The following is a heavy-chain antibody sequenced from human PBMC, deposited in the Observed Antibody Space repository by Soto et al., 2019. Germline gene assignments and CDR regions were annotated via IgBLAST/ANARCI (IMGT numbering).Heavy chain of an antibody. V-gene: IGHV4-39*01. CDR3: ASGSGSYYNDQHNWFDP. D-gene: IGHD3-10*01. Sequence: SETLSLTCTVSGGSISSSSYYWGWIRQPPGKGLEWIGSIYYSGSTYYNPSLKSRVTISVDTSKNQFSLKLSSVTAADTAVYYCASGSGSYYNDQHNWFDPWGQGTLVTV. CDR2: IYYSGST. J-gene: IGHJ5*02. CDR1: GGSISSSSYY.